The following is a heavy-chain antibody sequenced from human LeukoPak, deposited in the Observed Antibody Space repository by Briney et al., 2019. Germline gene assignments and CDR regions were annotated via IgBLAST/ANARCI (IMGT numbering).Heavy chain of an antibody. CDR3: ARDRVIDF. Sequence: GGSLRLSCAASGFTFRSYRMNWVRQAPGKGLEWVANIKDDGSEKYYVDSVKGRFTTSRDNAKNSLYLQMNSLRAEDTAVYYCARDRVIDFWGQGTLVTVS. CDR2: IKDDGSEK. J-gene: IGHJ4*02. V-gene: IGHV3-7*04. CDR1: GFTFRSYR.